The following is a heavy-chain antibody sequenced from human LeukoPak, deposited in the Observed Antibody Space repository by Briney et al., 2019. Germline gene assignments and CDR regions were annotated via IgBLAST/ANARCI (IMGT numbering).Heavy chain of an antibody. Sequence: SETLSLTCTVSGGSISSSYYYWGWIRQPPGKGLEWIGSIYYSGSTYYNPSLKSRVTISVDTSKNQFSLKLSSVTAADTAVYYCARVLRGSYYVGNWFDPWGQGTLVTVSS. CDR2: IYYSGST. J-gene: IGHJ5*02. D-gene: IGHD1-26*01. CDR1: GGSISSSYYY. CDR3: ARVLRGSYYVGNWFDP. V-gene: IGHV4-39*07.